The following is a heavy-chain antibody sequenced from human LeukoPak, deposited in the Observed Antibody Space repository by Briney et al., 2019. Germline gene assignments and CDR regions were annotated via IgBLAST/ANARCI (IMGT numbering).Heavy chain of an antibody. D-gene: IGHD3-3*01. V-gene: IGHV3-30*18. CDR2: ISYDGTNK. Sequence: PGGSLRLSCAASGFTFSSYGMHWVRQAPGKGLEWVAIISYDGTNKYYADSVKGRFTISRDNPKNTLYLQMDSLRAEDTAVYYCAKEALPEYHDFWSGYYKAYFDYWGQGALVTVSS. CDR1: GFTFSSYG. J-gene: IGHJ4*02. CDR3: AKEALPEYHDFWSGYYKAYFDY.